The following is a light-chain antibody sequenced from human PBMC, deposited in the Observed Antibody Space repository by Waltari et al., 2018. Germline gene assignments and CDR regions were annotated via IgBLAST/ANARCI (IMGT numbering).Light chain of an antibody. J-gene: IGKJ2*01. Sequence: EIVMTQSPATLSVSPGEGATLSCRASQIVSSNLAWYQQKPGQAPRLLIYGASTRATGIPARFSGSRSGTDFTLTISSLQSEDFAVYHCQQYNNWPWNTFGQGTKLEIK. CDR3: QQYNNWPWNT. CDR1: QIVSSN. V-gene: IGKV3-15*01. CDR2: GAS.